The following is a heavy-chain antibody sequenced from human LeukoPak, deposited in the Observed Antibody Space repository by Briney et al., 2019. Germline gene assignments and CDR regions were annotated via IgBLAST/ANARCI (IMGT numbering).Heavy chain of an antibody. V-gene: IGHV4-31*03. CDR1: GGSIGSGGHY. J-gene: IGHJ4*02. CDR2: IYYSGST. D-gene: IGHD6-13*01. CDR3: ARDESGSFSFDY. Sequence: NPSQTLSLTCTVSGGSIGSGGHYWSWIRQHPGKGLEWIGYIYYSGSTYYNPSLKSRVTISVDTSKNQFSLKLSSVTAADTAVYYCARDESGSFSFDYWGQGTLVTVSS.